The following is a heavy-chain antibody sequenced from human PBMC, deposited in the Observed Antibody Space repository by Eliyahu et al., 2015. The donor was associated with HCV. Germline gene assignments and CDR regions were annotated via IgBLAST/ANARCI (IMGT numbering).Heavy chain of an antibody. D-gene: IGHD5-24*01. V-gene: IGHV1-46*01. CDR1: GYSLSNHX. CDR2: ISPGDDPT. CDR3: AREAAMASKRFDY. Sequence: QVQLVQSGAELKKPGASVKVSCKASGYSLSNHXMXWVRXAPGQGPEWVGKISPGDDPTINLPKFQGRVTMTRDMSTTTVYMELSSLRSEDTAVYYCAREAAMASKRFDYWGQGTLVTVSS. J-gene: IGHJ4*02.